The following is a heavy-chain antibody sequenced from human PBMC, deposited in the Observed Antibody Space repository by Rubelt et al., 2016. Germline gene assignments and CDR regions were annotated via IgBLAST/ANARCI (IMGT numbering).Heavy chain of an antibody. D-gene: IGHD1-26*01. V-gene: IGHV3-30*04. CDR2: ISSNGNIK. CDR1: SSYV. Sequence: SSYVLHWVRQAPGKGQEWVAVISSNGNIKYYADSVNGRFTISRDNSKNTLFLHMNSLRGEDTAVYYCATDPVEATTVRHFDYWDQGTLVTVSS. J-gene: IGHJ4*02. CDR3: ATDPVEATTVRHFDY.